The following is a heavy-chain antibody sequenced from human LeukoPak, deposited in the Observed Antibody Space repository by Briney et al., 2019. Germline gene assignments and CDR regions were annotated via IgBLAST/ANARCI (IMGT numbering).Heavy chain of an antibody. CDR1: GYTFTGYY. D-gene: IGHD6-13*01. J-gene: IGHJ4*02. V-gene: IGHV1-2*06. CDR3: ARLISGSSWYKYDY. CDR2: INPNSGGT. Sequence: ASVKVSCKASGYTFTGYYMHWVRQAPGQGLEWMGRINPNSGGTNYAQKFQGRVTMTRDTSISTAYMELSRLRSDDTAVYYCARLISGSSWYKYDYWGPGTLVTVSS.